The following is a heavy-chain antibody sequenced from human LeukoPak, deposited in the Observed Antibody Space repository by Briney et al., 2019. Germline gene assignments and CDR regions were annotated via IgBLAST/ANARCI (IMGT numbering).Heavy chain of an antibody. J-gene: IGHJ6*02. D-gene: IGHD6-19*01. CDR3: AKKVRSGWYYHFGMDV. Sequence: GVSLRLSCAASGFTFSSYAMSWVRQAPGKGLEWVSAISGSGGSTYYADFVKGRFTISRDNSKNTLHLQMKSLGGEDTAVYYCAKKVRSGWYYHFGMDVWGQGTTDTVPS. V-gene: IGHV3-23*01. CDR1: GFTFSSYA. CDR2: ISGSGGST.